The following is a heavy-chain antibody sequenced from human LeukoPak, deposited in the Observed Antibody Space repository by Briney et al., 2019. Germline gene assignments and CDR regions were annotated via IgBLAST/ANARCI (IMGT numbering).Heavy chain of an antibody. V-gene: IGHV1-69*13. CDR3: ARGSGGSFHSGIHF. CDR1: GYTFTSYD. Sequence: ASVKVSCKASGYTFTSYDISWVRQAPGQGLEWMGDIIPIFGTANYAQKFQGRVTITADESTSTAYMELSSLRSEDTAVYYCARGSGGSFHSGIHFWGQGTLVTVSS. CDR2: IIPIFGTA. D-gene: IGHD1-26*01. J-gene: IGHJ4*02.